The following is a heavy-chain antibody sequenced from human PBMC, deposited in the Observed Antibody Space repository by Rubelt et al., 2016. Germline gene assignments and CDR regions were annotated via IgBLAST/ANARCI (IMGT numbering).Heavy chain of an antibody. Sequence: VQLLESGGGLVQPGGSLRLSCAASGFTFSSYAMHWVRQAPGKGLEWVAVISHDGSNKYYADSVKGRFTISRDNSKNTLYLQMNSLRAEETAVYYCARDLGYSNYVFAYWGQGTLVTVSS. CDR2: ISHDGSNK. V-gene: IGHV3-30*04. CDR3: ARDLGYSNYVFAY. D-gene: IGHD4-11*01. J-gene: IGHJ4*02. CDR1: GFTFSSYA.